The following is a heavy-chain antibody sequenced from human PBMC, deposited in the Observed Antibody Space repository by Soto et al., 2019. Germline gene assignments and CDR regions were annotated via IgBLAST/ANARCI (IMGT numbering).Heavy chain of an antibody. V-gene: IGHV4-59*08. D-gene: IGHD3-10*01. Sequence: QVQLQESGPGLVKPSETLSLTCTVSGGSIRSYYWSWIRQPPGKGLEWIGYIYYSGTTNYNPSLKSQVTISVDTSKNRFSLNLSSVTAADTAVYYGARHGSSITMVRGVFDYWGQGTLVTVSS. CDR2: IYYSGTT. J-gene: IGHJ4*02. CDR1: GGSIRSYY. CDR3: ARHGSSITMVRGVFDY.